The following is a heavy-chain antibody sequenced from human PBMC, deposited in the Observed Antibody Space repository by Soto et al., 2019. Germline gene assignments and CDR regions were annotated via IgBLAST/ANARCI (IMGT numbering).Heavy chain of an antibody. D-gene: IGHD5-12*01. V-gene: IGHV4-61*01. Sequence: SETLSLTCTVSGGSVSSGSYYWSWIRQPPGKGLEWIGYIYYSGSTYYNPSLKSRVTISVDTSKNQFSLKLSSVTAADTAVYYCAREQMGVATTHFDYWGQGTLVTVS. CDR1: GGSVSSGSYY. CDR3: AREQMGVATTHFDY. CDR2: IYYSGST. J-gene: IGHJ4*02.